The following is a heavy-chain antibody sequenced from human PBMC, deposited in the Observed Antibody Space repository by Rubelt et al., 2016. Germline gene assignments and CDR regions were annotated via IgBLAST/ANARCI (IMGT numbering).Heavy chain of an antibody. D-gene: IGHD2-15*01. CDR3: ARVVDGVAVDYYGMDV. V-gene: IGHV3-48*03. J-gene: IGHJ6*02. CDR2: ISSSGSTI. Sequence: EVQLLESGGGLVQPGGSLRLSCAASGFPFSSYEMNWVRQAPGKGLEWVSYISSSGSTIYYAGSVKGRFTISGDNAKNSLYLQMNSLRAEDTAVYYCARVVDGVAVDYYGMDVLGQGTTVTVSS. CDR1: GFPFSSYE.